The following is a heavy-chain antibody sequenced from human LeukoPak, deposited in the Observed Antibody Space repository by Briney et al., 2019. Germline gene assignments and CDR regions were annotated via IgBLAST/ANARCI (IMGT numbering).Heavy chain of an antibody. CDR2: ISSGGSTV. J-gene: IGHJ4*02. Sequence: GGSLRLSCAGSGFTFSSYWMTWVRQAPGKGLEWVSYISSGGSTVYYADSVKGRFTISRDNAKNSLYLQMNSLRSDDTAVYYCARGPPLFEGGNYLKHWGQGTLVTVSS. CDR1: GFTFSSYW. D-gene: IGHD1-7*01. CDR3: ARGPPLFEGGNYLKH. V-gene: IGHV3-48*04.